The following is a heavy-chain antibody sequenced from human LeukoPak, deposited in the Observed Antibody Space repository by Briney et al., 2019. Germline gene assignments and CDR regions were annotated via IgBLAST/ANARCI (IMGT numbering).Heavy chain of an antibody. J-gene: IGHJ4*02. CDR2: ISGSGGST. CDR3: AKAGRGYSFGYYFGY. D-gene: IGHD5-18*01. V-gene: IGHV3-23*01. Sequence: GGSLRLSCAASGLTFSSFAMSWVRQSPGEGLEWVSGISGSGGSTYYADSVKGRFTISRDNSKNTLYLQMHSLRAEDTAVYYCAKAGRGYSFGYYFGYWGQGTLVTVSS. CDR1: GLTFSSFA.